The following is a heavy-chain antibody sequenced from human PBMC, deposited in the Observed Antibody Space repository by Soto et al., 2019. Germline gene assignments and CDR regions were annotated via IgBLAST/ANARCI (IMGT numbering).Heavy chain of an antibody. CDR3: ATSVNSAMAFDY. V-gene: IGHV1-69*06. CDR2: IIPIFGTA. CDR1: GGTFSSYA. J-gene: IGHJ4*02. D-gene: IGHD5-18*01. Sequence: SVKVSCKASGGTFSSYAISWVRQAPGQGLEWMGGIIPIFGTANYAQKFQGRVTITADKSTSTAYMELSSLRSEDTAVYYCATSVNSAMAFDYWGQGTLVTVSS.